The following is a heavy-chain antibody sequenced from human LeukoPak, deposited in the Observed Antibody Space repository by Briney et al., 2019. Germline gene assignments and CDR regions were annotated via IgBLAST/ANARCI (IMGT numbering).Heavy chain of an antibody. Sequence: GASVKVSCKASGYTFTGYYIHWVRQAPGRGLEWVGWINTNTGATDYAQKFQGRVTMTRDTSIGTAYMDLSRLRSDDTAVYYCARVQRAYYTGLDVWGQGTTVSVSS. CDR1: GYTFTGYY. CDR2: INTNTGAT. J-gene: IGHJ6*02. CDR3: ARVQRAYYTGLDV. V-gene: IGHV1-2*02.